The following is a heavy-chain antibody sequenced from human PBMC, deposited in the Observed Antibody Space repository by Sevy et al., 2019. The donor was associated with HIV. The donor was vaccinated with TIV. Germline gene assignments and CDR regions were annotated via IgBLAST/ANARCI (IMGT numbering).Heavy chain of an antibody. CDR1: GFTVSSNY. J-gene: IGHJ4*02. V-gene: IGHV3-66*02. CDR2: FHSDGTT. Sequence: GESLKISCAASGFTVSSNYMSWVRQAPGKGLEWVSVFHSDGTTYYADSVKGRFTISRDNSKNTLHLQMNSLRVEDTAVYYCARDNYYYDSSGYYFDYWGQGTLVTVSS. D-gene: IGHD3-22*01. CDR3: ARDNYYYDSSGYYFDY.